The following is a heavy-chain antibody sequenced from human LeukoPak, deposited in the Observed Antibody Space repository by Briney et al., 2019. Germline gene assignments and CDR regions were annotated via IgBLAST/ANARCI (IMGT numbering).Heavy chain of an antibody. V-gene: IGHV4-34*01. CDR3: ARSGHGIGYYYYGMDV. Sequence: PSETLSLTCAVYGGSFSGYYWSWIRQPPGKGLEWIGEINHSGSTNYNPSLKSRVTISVDTSKNQFSLKLSSVTAADTAVYYCARSGHGIGYYYYGMDVWGQGTTVTVSS. CDR2: INHSGST. CDR1: GGSFSGYY. J-gene: IGHJ6*02.